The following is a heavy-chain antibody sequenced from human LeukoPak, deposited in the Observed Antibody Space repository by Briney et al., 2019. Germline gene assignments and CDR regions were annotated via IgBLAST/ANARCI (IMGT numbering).Heavy chain of an antibody. CDR3: ARGSIAAAEY. J-gene: IGHJ4*02. Sequence: PSETLSLTCAVYGGSFSGYYWSWIRQPPGKGLEWIGEINHSGSTNYNPSLKSRVTISVDTSKNQFSLKLSSVTAADTAVYHCARGSIAAAEYWGQGTLVTVSS. CDR2: INHSGST. CDR1: GGSFSGYY. V-gene: IGHV4-34*01. D-gene: IGHD6-13*01.